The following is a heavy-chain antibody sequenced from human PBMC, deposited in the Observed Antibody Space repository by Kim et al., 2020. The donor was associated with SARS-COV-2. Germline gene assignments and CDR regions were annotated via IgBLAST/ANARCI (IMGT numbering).Heavy chain of an antibody. J-gene: IGHJ5*02. CDR1: GDRVSSNSVT. D-gene: IGHD2-15*01. V-gene: IGHV6-1*01. Sequence: SQTLSLTCAISGDRVSSNSVTWNWLRQSPSRGLEWLGRTYYRSKWYNDYAISVKSRFTINPDTSKNQFSLQLNSVTPEDTAVYYCARATSGRGSRFDPWGQGTLVTVSS. CDR3: ARATSGRGSRFDP. CDR2: TYYRSKWYN.